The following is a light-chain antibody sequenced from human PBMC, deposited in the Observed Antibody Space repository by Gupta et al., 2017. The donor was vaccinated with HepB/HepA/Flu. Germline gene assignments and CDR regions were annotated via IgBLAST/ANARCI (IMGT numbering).Light chain of an antibody. CDR2: GAS. CDR1: QSVSSIS. J-gene: IGKJ3*01. CDR3: QQYGSSPFT. Sequence: ALFPRETATLSCRASQSVSSISLAWYQQKPGQAPRLLIFGASSRATGIPDRFSGSGSGTDFTLTISRLEPEDFAVYCCQQYGSSPFTFGPGTKVEIK. V-gene: IGKV3-20*01.